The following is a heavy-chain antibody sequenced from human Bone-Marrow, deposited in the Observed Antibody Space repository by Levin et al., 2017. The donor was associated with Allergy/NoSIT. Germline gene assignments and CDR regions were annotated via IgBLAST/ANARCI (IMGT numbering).Heavy chain of an antibody. D-gene: IGHD3-16*02. CDR1: GFSFSDYA. V-gene: IGHV3-23*01. CDR2: ITGSGADT. J-gene: IGHJ5*02. Sequence: PGESLKISCAASGFSFSDYAMGWVRQAPGKGLEWVSGITGSGADTDYADSVKGRFTISRDNSKNTLFLQMNSLRAEDTAVYYCVKLKVVIVVPSAFDAWGQGTLVTVSS. CDR3: VKLKVVIVVPSAFDA.